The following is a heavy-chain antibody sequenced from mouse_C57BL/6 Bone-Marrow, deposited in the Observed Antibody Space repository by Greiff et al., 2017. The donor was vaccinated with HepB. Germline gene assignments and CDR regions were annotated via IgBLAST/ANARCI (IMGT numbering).Heavy chain of an antibody. CDR2: INPGSGGT. J-gene: IGHJ3*01. CDR1: GYAFTNYF. CDR3: ARSRRGFAY. V-gene: IGHV1-54*01. Sequence: VQLQQSGAELVRPGTSVKVSCKASGYAFTNYFIEWVKQRPGQGLEWIGVINPGSGGTNSNEKFKGTATLTADKSTSTAYMQLSSLTSEDSAVSVCARSRRGFAYWGQGTLVTVSA.